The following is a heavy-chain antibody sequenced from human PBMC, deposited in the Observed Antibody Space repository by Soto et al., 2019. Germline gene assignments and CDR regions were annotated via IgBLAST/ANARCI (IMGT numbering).Heavy chain of an antibody. CDR3: AREGAHSTGWYDYFDQ. D-gene: IGHD6-13*01. Sequence: QVQLVQSGGEVKKPGASVNISCKATGYTFISYSITWVRQAPGQGLEWMGRISTYNGNTKYVQSLQGRVTLTRDTSTNTAFMEIRGLRSDDTAIYYCAREGAHSTGWYDYFDQWGQGTLVAVSS. V-gene: IGHV1-18*04. J-gene: IGHJ4*02. CDR2: ISTYNGNT. CDR1: GYTFISYS.